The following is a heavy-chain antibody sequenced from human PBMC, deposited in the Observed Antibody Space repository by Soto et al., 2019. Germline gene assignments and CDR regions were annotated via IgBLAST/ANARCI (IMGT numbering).Heavy chain of an antibody. CDR2: IYYSGST. CDR1: GGSISSYY. V-gene: IGHV4-59*01. J-gene: IGHJ6*03. D-gene: IGHD2-8*01. CDR3: ARVRVYEGYYYYYMDV. Sequence: PSETLSLTCTVSGGSISSYYWSWIRQPTGKGLGWIGYIYYSGSTNYNPSLKSRVTISVDTSKNQFSLKLSSVTAADTAVYYCARVRVYEGYYYYYMDVWGKGTTVTVSS.